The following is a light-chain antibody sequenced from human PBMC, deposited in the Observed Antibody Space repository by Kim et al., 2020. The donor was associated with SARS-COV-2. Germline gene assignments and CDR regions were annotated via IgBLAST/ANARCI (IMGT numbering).Light chain of an antibody. CDR1: QSVSSY. Sequence: EIVLTQSPATLSLSPGERATLSCRASQSVSSYLAWYQQKPGQAPGLLIYDASNRATGIPARFSGSGSGTDFTLTISSLEPEDFAVYYCQQRSNWPPFTFGGGTKLEI. CDR2: DAS. CDR3: QQRSNWPPFT. V-gene: IGKV3-11*01. J-gene: IGKJ4*01.